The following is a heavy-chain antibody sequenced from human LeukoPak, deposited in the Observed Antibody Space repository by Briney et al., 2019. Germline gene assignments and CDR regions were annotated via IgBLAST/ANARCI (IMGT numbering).Heavy chain of an antibody. V-gene: IGHV1-2*06. CDR1: GYTFTGYY. Sequence: ASVKVSCKASGYTFTGYYMHWVRQAPGQWLEWMGRINPNSGGTNYAQKFQGRVTMTRDTSISTAYMELSRLRSDDTAVYYCARDPGYDFWSGYRYYYYGMDVWGQGTTVTVSS. D-gene: IGHD3-3*01. J-gene: IGHJ6*02. CDR3: ARDPGYDFWSGYRYYYYGMDV. CDR2: INPNSGGT.